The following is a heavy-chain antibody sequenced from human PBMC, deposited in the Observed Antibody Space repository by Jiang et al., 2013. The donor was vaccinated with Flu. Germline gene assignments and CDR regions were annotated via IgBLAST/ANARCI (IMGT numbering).Heavy chain of an antibody. J-gene: IGHJ4*01. CDR1: GGSISSSSYY. CDR3: ARRVLKDIVVVPAAGFDY. D-gene: IGHD2-2*01. Sequence: GSGLVKPSETLSLTCTVSGGSISSSSYYWGWIRQPPGKGLEWIGSIYYSGSTYYNPSLKSRVTISVDTSKNQFSLKLSSVTAADTAVYYCARRVLKDIVVVPAAGFDY. CDR2: IYYSGST. V-gene: IGHV4-39*01.